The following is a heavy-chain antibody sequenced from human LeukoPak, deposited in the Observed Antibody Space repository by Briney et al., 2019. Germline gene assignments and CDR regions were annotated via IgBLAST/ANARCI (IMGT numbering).Heavy chain of an antibody. CDR1: GGSISSGSYY. CDR3: ARGYSYPDY. D-gene: IGHD5-18*01. J-gene: IGHJ4*02. CDR2: IYTTGST. Sequence: PSQTLSLTCTVSGGSISSGSYYWSWIRQPAGKGLEWIGHIYTTGSTNYNPSLKSRVTISIDTSKNQFSLKLSSVTAADTAVYYCARGYSYPDYWGQGTLVTVSS. V-gene: IGHV4-61*09.